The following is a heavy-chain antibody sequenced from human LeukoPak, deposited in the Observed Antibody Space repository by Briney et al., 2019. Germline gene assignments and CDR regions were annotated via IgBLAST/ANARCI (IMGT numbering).Heavy chain of an antibody. V-gene: IGHV3-21*01. J-gene: IGHJ6*02. CDR2: ISSGSSYI. Sequence: RPGGSLRFSCAASGFTFSSYSMNWVRQAPGKGLEWVSSISSGSSYIYYAYSGKGLITTSRDNAKNSLYLQLNTLRAKDTAVYYCARTTGRDGYIDYYYGMDVWCQGTTVTVSS. CDR3: ARTTGRDGYIDYYYGMDV. CDR1: GFTFSSYS. D-gene: IGHD5-24*01.